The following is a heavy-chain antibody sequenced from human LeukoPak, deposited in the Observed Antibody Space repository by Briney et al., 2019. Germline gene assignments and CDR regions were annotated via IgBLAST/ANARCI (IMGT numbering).Heavy chain of an antibody. D-gene: IGHD2-15*01. V-gene: IGHV4-39*01. J-gene: IGHJ4*02. CDR3: ARQKHGYCSSGSCYSDYFDY. CDR1: GGSISSSSYY. CDR2: IYYSGST. Sequence: PSETLSLTCTVSGGSISSSSYYWGWIRQPPGKGLEWIGSIYYSGSTYYNPSLKSRVTISVDTSKNQFSLKLSSVTAADTAVYYCARQKHGYCSSGSCYSDYFDYWGQGTLVTVSS.